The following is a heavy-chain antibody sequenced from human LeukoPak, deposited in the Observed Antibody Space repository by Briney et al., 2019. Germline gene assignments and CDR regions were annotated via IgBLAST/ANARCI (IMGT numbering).Heavy chain of an antibody. CDR2: IRSKANSYAT. CDR1: GSTFSGSA. D-gene: IGHD3-16*01. V-gene: IGHV3-73*01. Sequence: SGGSLRLSCAASGSTFSGSAMHWVRQASGKGLEWVGRIRSKANSYATAYAASVKGRFTISRDDSKNTAYLQMNSLKTEDTAVYYCTELWDYMDVWGKGTTVTVSS. J-gene: IGHJ6*03. CDR3: TELWDYMDV.